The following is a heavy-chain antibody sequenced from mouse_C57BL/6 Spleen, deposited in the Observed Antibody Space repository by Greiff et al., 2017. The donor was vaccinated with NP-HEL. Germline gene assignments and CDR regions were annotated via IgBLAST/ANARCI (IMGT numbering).Heavy chain of an antibody. J-gene: IGHJ4*01. CDR3: ARLLYDYDGGSAMDY. Sequence: EVKRVESGGGLVKPGGSLKLSCAASGFTFSSYTMSWVRQTPEKRLEWVATISGGGGNTCYPDSVKGRFTISRDNAKNTLYLQMSSLRSEDTALYYCARLLYDYDGGSAMDYWGQGTSVTVSS. CDR2: ISGGGGNT. V-gene: IGHV5-9*01. CDR1: GFTFSSYT. D-gene: IGHD2-4*01.